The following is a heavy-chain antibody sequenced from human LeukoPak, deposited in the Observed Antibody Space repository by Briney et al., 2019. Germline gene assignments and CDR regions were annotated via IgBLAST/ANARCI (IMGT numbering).Heavy chain of an antibody. CDR3: ARSTWGGDLLTFDY. Sequence: GGSLRLSCAASGFTFSSYSMNWVRQAPGKGLEWVSSISSSSSYIYYADSVKGRFTISRDNSKNTLYLQMNSLRAEDTAVYFCARSTWGGDLLTFDYWGQGTLVTVSS. CDR2: ISSSSSYI. J-gene: IGHJ4*02. CDR1: GFTFSSYS. D-gene: IGHD1-26*01. V-gene: IGHV3-21*04.